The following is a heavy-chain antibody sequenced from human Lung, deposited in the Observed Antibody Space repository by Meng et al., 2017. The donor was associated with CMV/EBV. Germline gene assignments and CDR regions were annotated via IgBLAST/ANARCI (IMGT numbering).Heavy chain of an antibody. D-gene: IGHD3/OR15-3a*01. CDR2: INESGDRT. Sequence: EVQLLQPGGGLEQPGGSLRLSCEASGFTFSTYSMTWVRQAPGKGLEWVSGINESGDRTYHADSVKGRFTTSRDNSKNTLYLQMNSLRVEDTAIYYCVNRAWMDFWGQGNLVTVSS. V-gene: IGHV3-23*01. CDR3: VNRAWMDF. CDR1: GFTFSTYS. J-gene: IGHJ4*02.